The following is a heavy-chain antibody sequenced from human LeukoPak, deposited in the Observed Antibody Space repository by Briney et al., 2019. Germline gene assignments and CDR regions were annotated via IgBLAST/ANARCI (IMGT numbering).Heavy chain of an antibody. CDR1: GFTFSSYA. D-gene: IGHD3-3*01. Sequence: PGGSLRLSCAASGFTFSSYAMNWVRQAPGKGLEWVSSISSSSSYIYYADSVKGRFTISRDNAKNSLYLQMNSLRAEDTAVYYCARRVVTRDAFDIWGQGTMVTVSS. CDR2: ISSSSSYI. CDR3: ARRVVTRDAFDI. J-gene: IGHJ3*02. V-gene: IGHV3-21*01.